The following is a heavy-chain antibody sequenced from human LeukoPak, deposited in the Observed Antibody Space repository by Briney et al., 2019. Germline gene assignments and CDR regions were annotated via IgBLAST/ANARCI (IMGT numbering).Heavy chain of an antibody. CDR1: GYTFTSYG. Sequence: ASVKVSCKASGYTFTSYGISWVRQAPGQGLEWMGWISAYNGNTNYAQKLQGRVTMTTDTSTSTAYMELRSLRSDDTAVYYCARIAYSSSWYLDSAFDYWGQGTLVTVSS. J-gene: IGHJ4*02. V-gene: IGHV1-18*01. CDR3: ARIAYSSSWYLDSAFDY. D-gene: IGHD6-13*01. CDR2: ISAYNGNT.